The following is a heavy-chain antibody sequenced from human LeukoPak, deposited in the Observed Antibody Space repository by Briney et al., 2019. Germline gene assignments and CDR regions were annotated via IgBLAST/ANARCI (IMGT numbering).Heavy chain of an antibody. V-gene: IGHV1-18*01. Sequence: GASVKVSCRASGYTFTSYGISWVRQAPGQGLEWMGWISTYNGNTNYAQMLQGRITMTTDTSTSTAYMELRSLRSDDTAVYYCARGKPVYFYGPGSYLASPFDSWGQGTLATVSS. D-gene: IGHD3-10*01. J-gene: IGHJ4*02. CDR1: GYTFTSYG. CDR2: ISTYNGNT. CDR3: ARGKPVYFYGPGSYLASPFDS.